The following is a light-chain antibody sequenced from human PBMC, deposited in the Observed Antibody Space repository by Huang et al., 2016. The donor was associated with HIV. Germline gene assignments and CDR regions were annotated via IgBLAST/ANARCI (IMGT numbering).Light chain of an antibody. Sequence: IVLTQSPLSLPVTPGEPASISCRSSQSLLHTNGYSYVDWYLQKPGQSPQLLFYLSSNRAAGVPDRFSGSGSVLDVTLKISSVEAEYVGIYHCKQALQNPRTFGQGTRLEI. CDR3: KQALQNPRT. CDR2: LSS. V-gene: IGKV2-28*01. J-gene: IGKJ5*01. CDR1: QSLLHTNGYSY.